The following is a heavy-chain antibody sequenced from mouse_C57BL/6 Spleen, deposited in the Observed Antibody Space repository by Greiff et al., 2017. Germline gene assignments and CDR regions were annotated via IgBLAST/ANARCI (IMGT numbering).Heavy chain of an antibody. D-gene: IGHD1-1*01. V-gene: IGHV1-61*01. Sequence: VQLQQPGAELVRPGSSVKLSCKASGYTFTSYWMDWVKQRPGQGLEWIGNIYPSDSETHYNQEFKDKATLTVDKSSSTAYMQLSSLTSEDSAVYYCARGVYYYGSSYAWYYFDYWGQGTTLTVSS. J-gene: IGHJ2*01. CDR2: IYPSDSET. CDR1: GYTFTSYW. CDR3: ARGVYYYGSSYAWYYFDY.